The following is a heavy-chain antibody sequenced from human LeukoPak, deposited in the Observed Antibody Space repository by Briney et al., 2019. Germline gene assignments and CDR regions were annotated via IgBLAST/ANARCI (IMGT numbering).Heavy chain of an antibody. D-gene: IGHD3-10*01. CDR2: IRYDGSNK. CDR3: AKDTKWFGERGLFDY. Sequence: GGSLRLSCAASGFTFSSYGMHWVRQAPGKGLEWVVFIRYDGSNKYYADSVKGRFTISRDNSKNTLYLQMNSLRAEDTAVYYCAKDTKWFGERGLFDYWGQGTLVTVSS. J-gene: IGHJ4*02. CDR1: GFTFSSYG. V-gene: IGHV3-30*02.